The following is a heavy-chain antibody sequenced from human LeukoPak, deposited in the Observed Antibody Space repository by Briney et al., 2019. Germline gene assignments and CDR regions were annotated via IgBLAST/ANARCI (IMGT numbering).Heavy chain of an antibody. Sequence: GGSLRLSCAASGFTFSSYSMNWVRQAPGKGLEWVSYISSSSSTIYYADSVKGRFTISRDNAKNSLYLQMNSLRAEDTAVYYCARGSLRGFRELLNPWGQGTLVTVSS. CDR2: ISSSSSTI. V-gene: IGHV3-48*01. D-gene: IGHD3-10*01. J-gene: IGHJ4*02. CDR3: ARGSLRGFRELLNP. CDR1: GFTFSSYS.